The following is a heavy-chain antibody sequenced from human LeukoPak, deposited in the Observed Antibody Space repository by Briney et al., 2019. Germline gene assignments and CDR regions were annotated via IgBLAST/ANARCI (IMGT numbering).Heavy chain of an antibody. CDR3: ARGRGSGYCSSTSCSRRFDY. J-gene: IGHJ4*02. D-gene: IGHD2-2*03. V-gene: IGHV3-21*01. Sequence: PGGSLRLSCAASGFTFSTYTMNWVRQAPGKGLEWVSFISSSSSYIYYADSVKGRFTISRDNAKNSLYLQMNSLRAEDTAVYYCARGRGSGYCSSTSCSRRFDYWGQGTLVTVSS. CDR2: ISSSSSYI. CDR1: GFTFSTYT.